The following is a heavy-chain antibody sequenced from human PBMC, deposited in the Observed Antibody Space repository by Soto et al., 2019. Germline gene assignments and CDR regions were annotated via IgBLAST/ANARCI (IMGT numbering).Heavy chain of an antibody. V-gene: IGHV5-51*01. CDR3: ARRGYSNYFDY. J-gene: IGHJ4*02. CDR1: GYSFTSYW. Sequence: GESLKIACNGSGYSFTSYWIGWVRQMPGEGLEWMGIIYPGDSDTRYSPSFQSQVTISADKSISTAYLQWSSLKASDTAMYYCARRGYSNYFDYWGQGTLVTVSS. CDR2: IYPGDSDT. D-gene: IGHD5-18*01.